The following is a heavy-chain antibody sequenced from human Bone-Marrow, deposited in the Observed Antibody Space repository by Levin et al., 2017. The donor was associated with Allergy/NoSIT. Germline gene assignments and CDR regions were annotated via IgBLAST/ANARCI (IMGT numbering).Heavy chain of an antibody. V-gene: IGHV3-74*01. J-gene: IGHJ4*02. D-gene: IGHD1-26*01. CDR2: INSDGSST. CDR1: GFTFSSYW. Sequence: SCAASGFTFSSYWMHWVRQAPGKGLVWVSRINSDGSSTTYADSVKGRSTISRDNAKNTLYLQMNSLRAEDTAVYYCVRYSGSRNTFDYWGQGTLVTVSS. CDR3: VRYSGSRNTFDY.